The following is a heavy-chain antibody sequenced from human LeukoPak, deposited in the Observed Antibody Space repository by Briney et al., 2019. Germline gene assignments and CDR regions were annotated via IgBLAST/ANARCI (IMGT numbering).Heavy chain of an antibody. V-gene: IGHV4-39*01. J-gene: IGHJ4*02. CDR3: ARQPRTSRYYFDY. Sequence: SETLSLTCAVSGDSISTSHYYWAWIRQPPGKGLEWIGSVYYSGNTYFNPSLKSRVTLSVDTSKNHFSLRLNSVTAADTSVYFCARQPRTSRYYFDYRGQGTLVTVSS. D-gene: IGHD1-14*01. CDR1: GDSISTSHYY. CDR2: VYYSGNT.